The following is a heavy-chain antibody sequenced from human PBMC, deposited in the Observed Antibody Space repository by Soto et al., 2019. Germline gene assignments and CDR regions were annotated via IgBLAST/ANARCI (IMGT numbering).Heavy chain of an antibody. J-gene: IGHJ6*02. Sequence: ETLSLTCTVSGGSISSSSYYWGWIRQPPGKGLEWIGNVYYGGSTYYNPSLKSRVTISVETSKSQFSLKLSSVTAADTAVYYCAGGDYYHSSGYYFYYYTMDVWGQGTTVTVS. CDR1: GGSISSSSYY. D-gene: IGHD3-22*01. V-gene: IGHV4-39*01. CDR3: AGGDYYHSSGYYFYYYTMDV. CDR2: VYYGGST.